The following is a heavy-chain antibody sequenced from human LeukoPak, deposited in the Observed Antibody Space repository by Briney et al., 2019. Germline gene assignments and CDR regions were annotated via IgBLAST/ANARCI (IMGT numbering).Heavy chain of an antibody. J-gene: IGHJ5*02. V-gene: IGHV3-30-3*01. Sequence: GGSLRLSCAASGFTFSSYAMHWVRQAPGKGLEWVAVISYDGSNKYYADSVKGRFTISRDNSKNTLYLQMNSLRAEDTAVYYCARGRRGSSSWFDPWGQGTLVTVSS. CDR3: ARGRRGSSSWFDP. CDR2: ISYDGSNK. CDR1: GFTFSSYA. D-gene: IGHD6-13*01.